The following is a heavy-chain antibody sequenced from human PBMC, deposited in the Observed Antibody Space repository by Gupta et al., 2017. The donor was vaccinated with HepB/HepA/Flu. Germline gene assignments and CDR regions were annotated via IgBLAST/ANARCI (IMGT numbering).Heavy chain of an antibody. CDR3: AKAPKAYCTGVTCYPLDY. J-gene: IGHJ4*02. CDR1: GFTFSSYA. CDR2: ITGSGIDT. Sequence: GGGLIQPGGSLRLSCAASGFTFSSYAMSWVRQAPGKGLEWVSGITGSGIDTYHADSVKGRFTISRDNSKNTLFLQMNSLRAEDTAVYYCAKAPKAYCTGVTCYPLDYWGQGNQVTVSS. V-gene: IGHV3-23*01. D-gene: IGHD2-15*01.